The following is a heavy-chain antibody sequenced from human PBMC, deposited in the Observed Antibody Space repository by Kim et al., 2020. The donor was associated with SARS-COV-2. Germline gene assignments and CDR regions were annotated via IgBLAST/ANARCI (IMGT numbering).Heavy chain of an antibody. CDR2: T. D-gene: IGHD2-21*02. Sequence: TNHAPKLQGRVTMTTDTSTSTAYMELRSLRADDTAVYYCARDSRGRVTDYWGQGTLVTVSS. J-gene: IGHJ4*02. CDR3: ARDSRGRVTDY. V-gene: IGHV1-18*01.